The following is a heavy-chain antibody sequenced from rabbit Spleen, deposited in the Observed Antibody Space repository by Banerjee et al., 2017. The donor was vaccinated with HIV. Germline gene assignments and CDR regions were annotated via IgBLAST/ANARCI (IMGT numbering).Heavy chain of an antibody. CDR2: IYTSSGST. J-gene: IGHJ3*01. D-gene: IGHD6-1*01. CDR3: ARNVYGYSYNTRLDL. Sequence: QSLEESGGDLVKPGASLTLTCTASGFDLSSSYYMCWVRQAPGKGLEWIACIYTSSGSTDYASWAKGRFTISKTSSTTVTLQMTSLRDADTATYFCARNVYGYSYNTRLDLWGPGTLVTVS. CDR1: GFDLSSSYY. V-gene: IGHV1S40*01.